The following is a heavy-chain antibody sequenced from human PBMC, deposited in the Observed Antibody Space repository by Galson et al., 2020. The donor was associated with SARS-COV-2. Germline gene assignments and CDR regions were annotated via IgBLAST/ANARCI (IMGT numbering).Heavy chain of an antibody. V-gene: IGHV3-74*01. CDR3: ARDAVPYYEIFTAIPGDY. Sequence: GGSLRLSCVASGFTFSNYWMHWVRQAPGKGLLWVSRLKSDGSITNYADSGRGRFTSSRDNAKHTLYLQMNSLRVEGTAVYYCARDAVPYYEIFTAIPGDYWGQGTLVTVSS. J-gene: IGHJ4*02. D-gene: IGHD3-9*01. CDR2: LKSDGSIT. CDR1: GFTFSNYW.